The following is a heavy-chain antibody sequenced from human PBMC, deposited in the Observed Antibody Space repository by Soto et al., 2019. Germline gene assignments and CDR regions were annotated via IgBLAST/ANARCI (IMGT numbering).Heavy chain of an antibody. CDR1: GFTFSSYS. CDR3: ARERYGDYVGDAFDI. Sequence: EVQLVESGGGLVKPGGSLRLSCAASGFTFSSYSMNWVRQAPGKGLEWVSSISSSSSYIYYADSVKGRFTISRDNAKNSLYLQMNSLRAEDMAVYYCARERYGDYVGDAFDIWGQGTMVTVSS. V-gene: IGHV3-21*01. CDR2: ISSSSSYI. J-gene: IGHJ3*02. D-gene: IGHD4-17*01.